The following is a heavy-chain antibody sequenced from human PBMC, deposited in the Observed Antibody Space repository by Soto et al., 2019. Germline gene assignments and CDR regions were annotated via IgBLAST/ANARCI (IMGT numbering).Heavy chain of an antibody. V-gene: IGHV4-34*01. D-gene: IGHD2-2*01. J-gene: IGHJ5*02. CDR1: GGSFSGYY. CDR2: INHSGST. CDR3: ARVETPFIVVVPAAPRGWFDP. Sequence: SETLSLTCAVYGGSFSGYYWSWIRQPPGKGLEWIGEINHSGSTNYNPSLKSRVTISVDTSKNQFSLKLSSVTAADTAVYYCARVETPFIVVVPAAPRGWFDPWGQGTLVTVSS.